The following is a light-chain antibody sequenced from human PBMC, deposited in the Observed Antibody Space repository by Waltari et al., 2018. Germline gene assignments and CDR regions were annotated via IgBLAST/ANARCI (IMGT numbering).Light chain of an antibody. Sequence: EVVLTQSPGTLSLSQGERANLSCRASQSVSSNYLAWYQQKHGQAHRLLIYSASNKATRIPDRFSGSGSGTDFTLTISRLEPEDSAVYYCQHYGSSLFTFGPGTKVEIK. CDR2: SAS. CDR3: QHYGSSLFT. CDR1: QSVSSNY. J-gene: IGKJ3*01. V-gene: IGKV3-20*01.